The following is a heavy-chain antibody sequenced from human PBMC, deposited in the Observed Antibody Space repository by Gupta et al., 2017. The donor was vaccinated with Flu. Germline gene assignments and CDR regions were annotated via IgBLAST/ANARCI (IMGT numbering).Heavy chain of an antibody. V-gene: IGHV3-74*01. Sequence: EVQLVESGGGLVQPGGSLRLSCAASGFTFSSYWMHWVRQAPGKGLVWVSRINSDGSSTSYADSVKGRFTISRDNAKNTLYLQMNSLRAEDTAVYYCARGGSSKLWGADADYWGQGTLVTVSS. J-gene: IGHJ4*02. CDR2: INSDGSST. CDR3: ARGGSSKLWGADADY. D-gene: IGHD5-18*01. CDR1: GFTFSSYW.